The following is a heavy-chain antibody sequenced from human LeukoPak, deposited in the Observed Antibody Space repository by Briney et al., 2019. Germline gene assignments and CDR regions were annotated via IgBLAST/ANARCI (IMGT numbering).Heavy chain of an antibody. CDR2: ISGSGGST. D-gene: IGHD3-3*01. V-gene: IGHV3-23*01. CDR1: GFTFSSYA. CDR3: AKVGSGYYINWFDP. J-gene: IGHJ5*02. Sequence: GGSLRLSCAASGFTFSSYAMSWVRQAPGKGLEWVSAISGSGGSTYYADSVKGRFTISRDNSKNTLHLQMNSLRAEDTAVYYCAKVGSGYYINWFDPWGQGTLVTVSS.